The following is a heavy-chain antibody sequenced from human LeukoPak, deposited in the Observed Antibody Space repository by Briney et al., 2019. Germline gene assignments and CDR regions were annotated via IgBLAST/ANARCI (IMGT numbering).Heavy chain of an antibody. D-gene: IGHD3-9*01. CDR3: AREGLTGTYYYYMDV. J-gene: IGHJ6*03. CDR1: GGSISSYY. Sequence: SETLSLTCTVSGGSISSYYWSWIRQPAGKGLEWIGRIYTSGSTNYNPSLKSRVTMSVDTSKNQFSLKLSSVTAADTAVYYCAREGLTGTYYYYMDVWGKGTTVTISS. V-gene: IGHV4-4*07. CDR2: IYTSGST.